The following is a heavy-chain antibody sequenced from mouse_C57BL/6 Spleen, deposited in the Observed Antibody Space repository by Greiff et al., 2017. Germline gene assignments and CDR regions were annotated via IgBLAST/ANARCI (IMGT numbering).Heavy chain of an antibody. CDR1: GFNIKDYY. D-gene: IGHD1-1*01. V-gene: IGHV14-2*01. Sequence: EVQLQQSGAELVKPGASVKLSCTASGFNIKDYYMHWVKQRTEQGLEWIGRIDPEDGAPKYAPKFQGKANIAADNSSTTASLQLISLTSEDTAVYYCARPYYGSSYWYLDVWGTGTTVTVSS. CDR3: ARPYYGSSYWYLDV. J-gene: IGHJ1*03. CDR2: IDPEDGAP.